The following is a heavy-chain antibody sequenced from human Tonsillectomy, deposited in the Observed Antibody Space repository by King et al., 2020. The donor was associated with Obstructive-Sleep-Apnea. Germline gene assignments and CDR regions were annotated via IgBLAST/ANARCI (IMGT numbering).Heavy chain of an antibody. V-gene: IGHV4-4*02. CDR3: ARYFKFASRFTVPSFIDS. Sequence: VQLQESGPGLVKPSGTLSLTCTVSGGSFNTSYWWNWVRQSPGKGLEWIGEIFDSGRTNYNPSLGSRVTISLDKLKKQFSLRVTSVTAADTALYYCARYFKFASRFTVPSFIDSWGQGTLVTVSS. D-gene: IGHD2-21*01. CDR1: GGSFNTSYW. CDR2: IFDSGRT. J-gene: IGHJ4*02.